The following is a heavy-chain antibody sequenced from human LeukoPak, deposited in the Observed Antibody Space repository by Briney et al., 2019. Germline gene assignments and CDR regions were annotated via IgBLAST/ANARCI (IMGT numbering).Heavy chain of an antibody. CDR1: GFTFDDYA. Sequence: GRSLRLSCAASGFTFDDYAMQWVRQAPGKGLEWVSGISGSGGSTYYADSVKGRFTISRDNSKNTLYLQMNSPRAEDTAVYYCARTLTAPSYYYYYGMDVWGQGTTVTVSS. D-gene: IGHD5-18*01. CDR2: ISGSGGST. CDR3: ARTLTAPSYYYYYGMDV. V-gene: IGHV3-23*01. J-gene: IGHJ6*02.